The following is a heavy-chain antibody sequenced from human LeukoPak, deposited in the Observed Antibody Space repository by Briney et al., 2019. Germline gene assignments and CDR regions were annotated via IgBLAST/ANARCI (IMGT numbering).Heavy chain of an antibody. V-gene: IGHV3-66*01. CDR3: ARDQWELLSNSYGMDV. Sequence: GGSLRLSCAASGFTVSSNYMSWVRQAPGKWLEWVSVIYSGGSTYYADSVKGRFTISRDNSKNTLYLQMNSLRAEDTAVYYCARDQWELLSNSYGMDVWGQGTTVTVSS. CDR1: GFTVSSNY. CDR2: IYSGGST. D-gene: IGHD1-26*01. J-gene: IGHJ6*02.